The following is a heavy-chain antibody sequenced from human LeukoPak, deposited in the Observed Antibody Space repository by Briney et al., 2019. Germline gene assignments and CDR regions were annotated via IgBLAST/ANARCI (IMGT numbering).Heavy chain of an antibody. J-gene: IGHJ4*02. CDR3: AKDLSPGGVPAAPGY. D-gene: IGHD2-2*01. CDR1: GFTFSSYS. V-gene: IGHV3-21*04. Sequence: GGSLRLSCAASGFTFSSYSMNWVRQAPGKGLEWVSSISSSSSYIYYADSVKGRFTISRDNAKNSLYLQMNSLRAEDTALYYCAKDLSPGGVPAAPGYWGQGTLVTVSS. CDR2: ISSSSSYI.